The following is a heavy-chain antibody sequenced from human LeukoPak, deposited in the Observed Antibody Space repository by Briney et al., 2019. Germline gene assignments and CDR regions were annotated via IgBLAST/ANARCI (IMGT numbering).Heavy chain of an antibody. Sequence: PSETLSLTCTVSGGSISSYYWSWIRQPPGKGLVWIGYIYYSGSTKYNPSLKSRVTISVDTSKNQFSLKLSSVTAADTAVYYCARGPDSSGYYTLDYWGQGTLVTVSS. CDR3: ARGPDSSGYYTLDY. D-gene: IGHD3-22*01. CDR1: GGSISSYY. CDR2: IYYSGST. J-gene: IGHJ4*02. V-gene: IGHV4-59*01.